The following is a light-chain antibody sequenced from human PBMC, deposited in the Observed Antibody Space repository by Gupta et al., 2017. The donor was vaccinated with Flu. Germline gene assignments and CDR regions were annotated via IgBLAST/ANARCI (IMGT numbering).Light chain of an antibody. CDR2: STN. CDR3: VLSVGSGILV. V-gene: IGLV8-61*01. CDR1: SGSDSTSNH. J-gene: IGLJ3*02. Sequence: TFTLTCGLTSGSDSTSNHPSWYRQTPGQAPRTLIYSTNTRSSGVPDRFSGSILGNKAALTITGAQADDESDDSCVLSVGSGILVFGGGTKLTVL.